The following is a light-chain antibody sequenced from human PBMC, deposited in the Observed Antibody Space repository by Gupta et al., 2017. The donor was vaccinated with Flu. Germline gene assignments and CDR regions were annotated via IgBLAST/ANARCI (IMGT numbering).Light chain of an antibody. CDR3: QQHYNTHSCT. V-gene: IGKV1-39*01. J-gene: IGKJ4*01. Sequence: DIQMTPSPSSLSASVGERVPITCRTNQSIITYLNWYQQKTGKAPKLLIYRASSLQSRVPSRFISSGCGTAYTPTIIRLQPEDDSTYYCQQHYNTHSCTFGRGTKVDIK. CDR1: QSIITY. CDR2: RAS.